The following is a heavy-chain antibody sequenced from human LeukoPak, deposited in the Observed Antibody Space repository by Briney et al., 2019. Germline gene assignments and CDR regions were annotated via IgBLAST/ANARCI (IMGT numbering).Heavy chain of an antibody. V-gene: IGHV3-66*01. CDR2: IYSGGST. J-gene: IGHJ5*02. CDR1: GFTVSSNY. D-gene: IGHD3-9*01. Sequence: LAGGSLRLSCAASGFTVSSNYMSWVRQAQGKGREWGSVIYSGGSTYYADSVKGRFTISRDNSKNTLYLQMNSLRAEDTAVYYCARDYHDILWHWFDPWGQGTLVTVSS. CDR3: ARDYHDILWHWFDP.